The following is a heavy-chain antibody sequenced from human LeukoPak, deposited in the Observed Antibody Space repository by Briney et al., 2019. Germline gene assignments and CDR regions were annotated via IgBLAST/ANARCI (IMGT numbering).Heavy chain of an antibody. CDR3: AKSFTIFLPPFDY. Sequence: PGGSLGLSCAASGFTFSSYAMSWVRQAPGKGLEWVPAISGSGGSTYYADSVKGRFTISRDNSKNTLYLQMNSLRAEDTAVYYCAKSFTIFLPPFDYWGQGTLVTVSS. J-gene: IGHJ4*02. CDR1: GFTFSSYA. V-gene: IGHV3-23*01. CDR2: ISGSGGST. D-gene: IGHD3-3*01.